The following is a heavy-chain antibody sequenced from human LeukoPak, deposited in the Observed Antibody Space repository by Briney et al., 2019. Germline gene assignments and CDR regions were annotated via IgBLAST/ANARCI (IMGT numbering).Heavy chain of an antibody. V-gene: IGHV3-30*04. J-gene: IGHJ4*02. CDR2: ISYDGSNK. D-gene: IGHD6-19*01. CDR3: AKSRGSWEYYFDY. CDR1: GFTFSSYA. Sequence: LPGGSLRLSCGASGFTFSSYAMHWVRQAPGKGLEWVAVISYDGSNKYYADSVKGRFTISRDNSKNTLYLQMNSLRAEDTAVYYCAKSRGSWEYYFDYWGQGTLVTVSS.